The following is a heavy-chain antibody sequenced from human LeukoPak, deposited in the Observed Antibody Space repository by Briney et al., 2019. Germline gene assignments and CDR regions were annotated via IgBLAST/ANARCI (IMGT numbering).Heavy chain of an antibody. CDR2: INQDGSEK. D-gene: IGHD7-27*01. Sequence: GGSLRLSCAASGFTLSNYWMSWVRQAPGKGLQWVAHINQDGSEKYYVDSVKGRFTISRDNAKNSLYLQMNSLRVEDRAVYYCARVGKSEDHFDYWGQGTLVTVSS. V-gene: IGHV3-7*03. CDR3: ARVGKSEDHFDY. J-gene: IGHJ4*02. CDR1: GFTLSNYW.